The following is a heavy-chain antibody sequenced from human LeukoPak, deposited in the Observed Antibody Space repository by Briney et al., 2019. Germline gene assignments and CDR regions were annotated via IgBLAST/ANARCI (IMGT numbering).Heavy chain of an antibody. V-gene: IGHV3-23*01. CDR1: GFTFSSYA. Sequence: GGSLRLSCAASGFTFSSYAMSWVRQAPGKGLEWVSAISGSGSSTYYADSVKGRFTISRDNSKNTLYLQMNSLRAEDTAVYYCAKDVMITFGGVANFDYWGQGTLVTVSS. D-gene: IGHD3-16*01. CDR2: ISGSGSST. CDR3: AKDVMITFGGVANFDY. J-gene: IGHJ4*02.